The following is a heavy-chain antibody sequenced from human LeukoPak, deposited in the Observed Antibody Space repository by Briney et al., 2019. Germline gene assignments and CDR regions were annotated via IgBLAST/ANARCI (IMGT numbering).Heavy chain of an antibody. CDR1: GYIFTRYD. CDR2: MSPNSGDT. J-gene: IGHJ4*02. V-gene: IGHV1-8*01. CDR3: ARGPPNWGYDY. D-gene: IGHD7-27*01. Sequence: ASVKVSCKASGYIFTRYDFNWVRQATGQRPEWMGWMSPNSGDTGYAQKFQDRVTMTRNTSISTAYMELSSLRSDDTAVYYCARGPPNWGYDYWGPGTLVTVSS.